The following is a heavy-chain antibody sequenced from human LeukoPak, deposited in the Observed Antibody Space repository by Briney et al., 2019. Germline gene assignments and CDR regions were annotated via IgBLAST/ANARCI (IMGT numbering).Heavy chain of an antibody. CDR1: GFTFSSYA. CDR2: TSGSGDNT. J-gene: IGHJ4*02. V-gene: IGHV3-23*01. D-gene: IGHD4-17*01. Sequence: GGSLRLSCAASGFTFSSYAMSWVRQAPGRGLEWVSATSGSGDNTYYADSVKGRFTISRDNSKNTLYLQMNSLRAEDTAVYYCARRGESTNYGDYRFDSWGQGTLVTVSS. CDR3: ARRGESTNYGDYRFDS.